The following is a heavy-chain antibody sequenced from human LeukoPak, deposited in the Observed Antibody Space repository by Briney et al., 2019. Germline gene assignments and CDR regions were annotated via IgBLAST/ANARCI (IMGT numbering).Heavy chain of an antibody. Sequence: LRLSCEASGFTFSDYYMTWIRQHPGKGLEWIGYIYYSGSTYYNPSLKSRVTISVDTSKNQFSLKLSSVTAADTAVYYCAAGGGLDSYYYDSSGYYALLYWGQGTLVTVSS. CDR3: AAGGGLDSYYYDSSGYYALLY. J-gene: IGHJ4*02. D-gene: IGHD3-22*01. CDR1: GFTFSDYY. CDR2: IYYSGST. V-gene: IGHV4-31*02.